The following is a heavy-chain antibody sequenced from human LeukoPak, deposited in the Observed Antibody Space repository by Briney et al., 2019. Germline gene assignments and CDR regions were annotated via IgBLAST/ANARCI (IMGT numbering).Heavy chain of an antibody. CDR3: ARVFSESLGLSTPPLDY. J-gene: IGHJ4*02. CDR1: GFTVSSNS. Sequence: GGSLRLSCTVSGFTVSSNSMSWVRQAPGKGLEWVSFIYSDNTHYSDSVKGRFTISRDNSKNTLYLQMNSLRGEDTAVYYCARVFSESLGLSTPPLDYWGQGTLVTVSS. D-gene: IGHD3-16*02. CDR2: IYSDNT. V-gene: IGHV3-53*01.